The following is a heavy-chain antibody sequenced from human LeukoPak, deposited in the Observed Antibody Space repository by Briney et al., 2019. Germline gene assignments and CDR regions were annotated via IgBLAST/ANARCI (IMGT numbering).Heavy chain of an antibody. Sequence: GASVKVSCKVSGYTLTELSMHWVRQAPGKGLEWMGGFDPEDGETIYAQKFQGRVTMTEDTSTDTAYMELSSLRSEDTAVYYCATVVGTYGDYVFLRDWGQGTLVTVSS. CDR2: FDPEDGET. CDR3: ATVVGTYGDYVFLRD. CDR1: GYTLTELS. D-gene: IGHD4-17*01. V-gene: IGHV1-24*01. J-gene: IGHJ4*02.